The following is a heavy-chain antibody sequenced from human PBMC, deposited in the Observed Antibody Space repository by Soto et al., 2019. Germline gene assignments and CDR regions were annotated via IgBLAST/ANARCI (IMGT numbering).Heavy chain of an antibody. CDR3: AKDIDGYNRPVDY. CDR1: GDTFSFYT. J-gene: IGHJ4*02. V-gene: IGHV1-69*04. CDR2: VNPIVSMS. Sequence: SVKVSCKASGDTFSFYTINWVRQAPGLGLEWMGRVNPIVSMSNYAQKFQGRVTITADKSKNTLYLQMNSLRAEDTAVYYCAKDIDGYNRPVDYWGQGTLVTVSS. D-gene: IGHD5-12*01.